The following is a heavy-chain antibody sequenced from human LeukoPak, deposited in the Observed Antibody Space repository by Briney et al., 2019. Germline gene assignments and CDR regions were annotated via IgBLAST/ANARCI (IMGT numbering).Heavy chain of an antibody. D-gene: IGHD2-15*01. Sequence: ASVKVSCKASGYTCTSYDINWVRQATGQGLEWMGWMNPNSGNTGYAQKFQGRVTMTRNTSISTAYMELSSLRSEDTAVYYCAISIVVVVTGFDYWGQGTLVTVSS. J-gene: IGHJ4*02. CDR2: MNPNSGNT. CDR1: GYTCTSYD. CDR3: AISIVVVVTGFDY. V-gene: IGHV1-8*01.